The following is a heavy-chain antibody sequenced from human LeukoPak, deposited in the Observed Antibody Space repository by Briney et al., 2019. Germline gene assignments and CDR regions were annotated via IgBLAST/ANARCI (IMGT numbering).Heavy chain of an antibody. CDR1: GFTFSSYS. V-gene: IGHV3-21*01. CDR2: ISSSSSYI. J-gene: IGHJ6*03. D-gene: IGHD6-13*01. CDR3: ARGYSSSWHHYYYYMDV. Sequence: GGSLRLSCAASGFTFSSYSMNWVRQAPGKGLEWVSSISSSSSYIYYADSVKGRFTISRDNAKNSLYLQMNSLRAEDTAVYYCARGYSSSWHHYYYYMDVWGKGTTVTVSS.